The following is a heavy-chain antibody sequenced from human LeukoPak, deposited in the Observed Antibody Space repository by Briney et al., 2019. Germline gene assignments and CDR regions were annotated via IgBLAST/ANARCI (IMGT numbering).Heavy chain of an antibody. CDR2: ISDSGART. V-gene: IGHV3-23*01. CDR3: ASDYFLDY. D-gene: IGHD6-25*01. J-gene: IGHJ4*02. Sequence: GGSLRLSCAASGSTFSSYAMTWVRQAPGKGLEWVSTISDSGARTNYADSAKGRFTISRDNSMNTLYLQMNSLRADDTAVYYCASDYFLDYWGQGTLVTVSS. CDR1: GSTFSSYA.